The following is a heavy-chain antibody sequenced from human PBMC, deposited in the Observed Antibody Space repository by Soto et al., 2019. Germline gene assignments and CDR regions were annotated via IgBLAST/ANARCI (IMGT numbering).Heavy chain of an antibody. CDR1: GLTFSDYG. CDR3: ATSTAADAFDM. Sequence: QVEMVASGGGVVQPGRPLRLSCAVSGLTFSDYGMHWVRQAPARGPEWVALVRDDGSRTYYAASVRGRFTISRDNSKNIFYLQRSGLRADDAAMYYCATSTAADAFDMWGQGTRVTVSS. J-gene: IGHJ3*02. V-gene: IGHV3-33*01. D-gene: IGHD6-13*01. CDR2: VRDDGSRT.